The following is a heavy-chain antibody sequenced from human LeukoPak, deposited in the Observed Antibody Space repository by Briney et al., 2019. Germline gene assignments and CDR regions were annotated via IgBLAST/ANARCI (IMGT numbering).Heavy chain of an antibody. D-gene: IGHD1-26*01. CDR3: ARGPYSGSCDY. J-gene: IGHJ4*02. V-gene: IGHV4-34*01. Sequence: PSETLSLTCAVYVGSFSGYYWSWIRQPPGKGLEWIGEINHSGSTNYNPSLKSRVTISVDTSKNQFSLKLSSVTAADTAVYYCARGPYSGSCDYWGQGTLVTVSS. CDR2: INHSGST. CDR1: VGSFSGYY.